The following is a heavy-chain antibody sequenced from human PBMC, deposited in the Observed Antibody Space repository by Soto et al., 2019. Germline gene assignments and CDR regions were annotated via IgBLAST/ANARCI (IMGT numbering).Heavy chain of an antibody. CDR1: GFNFSHYA. D-gene: IGHD6-19*01. J-gene: IGHJ4*02. V-gene: IGHV3-30*18. CDR3: EKDGEPPVAARFLDS. CDR2: ISLEGSNK. Sequence: PGGSLRLSCEASGFNFSHYAMHWVRQAPGKGLEWLAIISLEGSNKYSAKPVKDRFTISRDNSKSTLYLQMNSLRPEDTAVYYCEKDGEPPVAARFLDSCGQRTPVTV.